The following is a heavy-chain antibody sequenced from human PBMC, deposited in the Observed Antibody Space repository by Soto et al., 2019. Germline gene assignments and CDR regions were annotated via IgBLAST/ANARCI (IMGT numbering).Heavy chain of an antibody. CDR1: GGTFGTHG. Sequence: QVQLVQSGAEVRKPGSSVKVSCKACGGTFGTHGITWVRQAPGQGLEWMGQISPFFATPDYAQRNQGRFTITADEVPNTDTSSMVLTGPTSDDTAAYYCARENRGLTGHQTLDLWGQGTTVIVSS. V-gene: IGHV1-69*01. D-gene: IGHD3-9*01. CDR2: ISPFFATP. CDR3: ARENRGLTGHQTLDL. J-gene: IGHJ6*02.